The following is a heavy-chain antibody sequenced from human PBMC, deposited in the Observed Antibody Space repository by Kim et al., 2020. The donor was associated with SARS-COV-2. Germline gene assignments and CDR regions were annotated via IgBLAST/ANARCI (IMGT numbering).Heavy chain of an antibody. V-gene: IGHV4-31*02. CDR3: ARVRVVQQLVKDFDY. Sequence: PSLKSRVTISVDTSKNQFSLKLSSVTAADTAVYYCARVRVVQQLVKDFDYWGQGTLVTVSS. D-gene: IGHD6-13*01. J-gene: IGHJ4*02.